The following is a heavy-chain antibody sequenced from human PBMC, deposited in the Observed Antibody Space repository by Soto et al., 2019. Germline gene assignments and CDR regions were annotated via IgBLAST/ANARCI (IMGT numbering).Heavy chain of an antibody. V-gene: IGHV4-31*03. D-gene: IGHD3-16*01. J-gene: IGHJ4*02. CDR3: ARDPLGTPFGYFKY. CDR2: IYYSGST. Sequence: QAQLQESGPGLVKPSQTLSLTCTVSGCSISSGGYYWSWIRQHPGKGLEWIGNIYYSGSTYYNPSLKSRVTISVDTSKNQFSLKLSSVTAADTAVYYCARDPLGTPFGYFKYWGQGTLVNVSS. CDR1: GCSISSGGYY.